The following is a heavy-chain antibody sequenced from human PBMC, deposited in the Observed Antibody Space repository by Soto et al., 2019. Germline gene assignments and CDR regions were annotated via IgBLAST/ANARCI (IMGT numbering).Heavy chain of an antibody. V-gene: IGHV1-69*06. Sequence: QVQLVQSGAEVKRPGSSVKVSCKASGGFFSTSAISWVRQAPGEGLEWMGGIVPTFGTANYAQKFQGRVTIATDTGTITAYMALSSLTSEDTAVYYCATLPVGSGDPNSNDYWGQGTLVTVSS. CDR2: IVPTFGTA. CDR3: ATLPVGSGDPNSNDY. J-gene: IGHJ4*02. CDR1: GGFFSTSA. D-gene: IGHD2-21*01.